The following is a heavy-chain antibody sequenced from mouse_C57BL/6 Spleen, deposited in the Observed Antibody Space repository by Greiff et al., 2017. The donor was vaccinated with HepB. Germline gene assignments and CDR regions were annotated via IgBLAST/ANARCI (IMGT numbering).Heavy chain of an antibody. CDR3: ARNYFDY. CDR2: IYPGDGDT. Sequence: VQLQQSGPELVKPGASVKISGKASGYAFSSSWMNWVKQRPGKGLEWIGRIYPGDGDTNYNGKFKGKATLTADKSSSTAYMQLSSLTSEDSAVYFCARNYFDYWGQGTTLTVSS. V-gene: IGHV1-82*01. J-gene: IGHJ2*01. CDR1: GYAFSSSW.